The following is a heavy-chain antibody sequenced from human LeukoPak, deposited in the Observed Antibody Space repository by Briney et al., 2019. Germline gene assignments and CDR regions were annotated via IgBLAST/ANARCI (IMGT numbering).Heavy chain of an antibody. CDR2: ISSEGSDK. CDR3: ARGLLPPRWFDP. V-gene: IGHV3-30-3*01. CDR1: GFTFSSYA. J-gene: IGHJ5*02. D-gene: IGHD2-21*02. Sequence: GGSLRLSCAASGFTFSSYAMHWVRQAPGKGLEWVAAISSEGSDKYYAESMKGRLTISRDNSKNTLYLQMNSLRAEDTAVYYCARGLLPPRWFDPWGQGTLVTVSS.